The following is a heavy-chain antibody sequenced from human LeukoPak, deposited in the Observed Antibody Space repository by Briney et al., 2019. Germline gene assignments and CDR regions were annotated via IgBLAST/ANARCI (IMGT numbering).Heavy chain of an antibody. J-gene: IGHJ6*02. V-gene: IGHV4-4*07. CDR1: GGSISSYY. Sequence: SEPLSLTCTVSGGSISSYYWSWIRQPAGKGLEWIGRIYTSGSTNYNPSLKSRVTMSVDTSKNQFSLKLSSVTAADTAVYYCARGFTSPYYYYGMDVWGQGTTVTVSS. D-gene: IGHD3-16*01. CDR2: IYTSGST. CDR3: ARGFTSPYYYYGMDV.